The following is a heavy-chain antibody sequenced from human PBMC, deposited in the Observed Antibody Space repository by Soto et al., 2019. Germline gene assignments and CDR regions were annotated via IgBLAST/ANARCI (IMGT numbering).Heavy chain of an antibody. CDR2: IRSKAYGGTT. CDR1: GFTFGDYA. CDR3: TRFSGWPYDAFDI. Sequence: GVPLRLSCTASGFTFGDYAMSWFRQAPGKGLEWVGFIRSKAYGGTTEYAASVKGRFTISRDDSKSIAYLQMNSLKTEDTAVYYCTRFSGWPYDAFDIWGQGTMVTVSS. J-gene: IGHJ3*02. V-gene: IGHV3-49*03. D-gene: IGHD6-19*01.